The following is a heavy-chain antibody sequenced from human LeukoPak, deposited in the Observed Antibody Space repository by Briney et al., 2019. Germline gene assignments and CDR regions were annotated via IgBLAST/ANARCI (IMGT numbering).Heavy chain of an antibody. D-gene: IGHD2-15*01. Sequence: PGGSLRLSCAASGFTFSSYGMHWVRQAPGKGLEWVAFIRYDGSNKYYADSVKSRFTISRDDSKNTLYLQMNSLRAEDTAVYYCAKDLYCSGGSCYRTVTDAFDIWGQGTMVTVSS. CDR3: AKDLYCSGGSCYRTVTDAFDI. J-gene: IGHJ3*02. CDR2: IRYDGSNK. V-gene: IGHV3-30*02. CDR1: GFTFSSYG.